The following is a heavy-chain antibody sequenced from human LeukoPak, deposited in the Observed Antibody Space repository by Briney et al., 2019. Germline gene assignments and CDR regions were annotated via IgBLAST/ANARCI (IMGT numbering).Heavy chain of an antibody. J-gene: IGHJ3*02. CDR3: ARPGIAAAVSDAFDI. Sequence: ASVKVSCKASGYTFTSHHMHWVRQAPGQGLEWMGIINPSGGSTSYAQKFQGRVTMTRDMSTSTVYMELSSLRSEDTAVYYCARPGIAAAVSDAFDIWGQGTMVTVSS. D-gene: IGHD6-13*01. CDR1: GYTFTSHH. CDR2: INPSGGST. V-gene: IGHV1-46*01.